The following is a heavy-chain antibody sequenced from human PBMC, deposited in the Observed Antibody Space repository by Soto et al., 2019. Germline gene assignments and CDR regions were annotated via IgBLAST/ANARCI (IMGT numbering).Heavy chain of an antibody. CDR2: ISWNSGSI. CDR3: AKDMRPGWLQSGPRGAFDI. CDR1: GFTFDDYA. J-gene: IGHJ3*02. D-gene: IGHD5-12*01. V-gene: IGHV3-9*01. Sequence: HPGGSLRLSCAASGFTFDDYAMHWVRQAPGKGLEWVSGISWNSGSIGYADSVKGRFTISRDNAKNSLYLQMNSLRAEDTALYYCAKDMRPGWLQSGPRGAFDIWGQGTMVTVSS.